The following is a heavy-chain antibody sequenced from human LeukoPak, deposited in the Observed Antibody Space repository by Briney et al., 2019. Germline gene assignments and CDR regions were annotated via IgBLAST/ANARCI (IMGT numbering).Heavy chain of an antibody. J-gene: IGHJ4*02. CDR3: AKEYSSGWYYFVY. V-gene: IGHV3-23*01. CDR2: ISGSGGST. D-gene: IGHD6-19*01. CDR1: GFTFSSYA. Sequence: GGSLRLSCAASGFTFSSYAMSWVRQAPGKGLEWVSTISGSGGSTYYADSVKGRFTISRDNSKNTLSLQMNSLRAEDAAIYYCAKEYSSGWYYFVYWGQGTLVTVSS.